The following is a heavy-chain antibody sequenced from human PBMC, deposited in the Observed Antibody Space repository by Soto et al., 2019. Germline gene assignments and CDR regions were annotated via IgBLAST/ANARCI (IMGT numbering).Heavy chain of an antibody. J-gene: IGHJ4*02. D-gene: IGHD3-10*01. Sequence: SETLSLTCTVSGGCINTGAYYWIWIPQHPGKGLEWIGYIYYIGITSYKPSLKSRVTISIDTSKNHFSLKLSSVTAADTAVYYCARASRRGDYFDYWGQGTLVTVSS. CDR2: IYYIGIT. CDR1: GGCINTGAYY. V-gene: IGHV4-31*03. CDR3: ARASRRGDYFDY.